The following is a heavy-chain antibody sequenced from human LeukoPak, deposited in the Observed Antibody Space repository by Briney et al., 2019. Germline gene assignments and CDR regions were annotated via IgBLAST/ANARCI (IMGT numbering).Heavy chain of an antibody. Sequence: SETLSLTCAVYGGSFSGYYWSWIRQPPGKGLEWIGEINHSGSTNYNPSLKSRVTISVDTSKNQFSLKLCSVTAADTAVYYCATQGYYGSGSPRWLNHNWFDPWGQGTLVTVSS. CDR1: GGSFSGYY. D-gene: IGHD3-10*01. V-gene: IGHV4-34*01. CDR2: INHSGST. CDR3: ATQGYYGSGSPRWLNHNWFDP. J-gene: IGHJ5*02.